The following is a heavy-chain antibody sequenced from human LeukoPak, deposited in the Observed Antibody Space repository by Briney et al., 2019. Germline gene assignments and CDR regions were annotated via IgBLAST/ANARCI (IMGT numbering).Heavy chain of an antibody. D-gene: IGHD2-2*01. CDR2: ISSSGSTI. V-gene: IGHV3-48*03. CDR1: GFTFSSYE. CDR3: AREYSSTVVAFDI. J-gene: IGHJ3*02. Sequence: GGSLRLSCAASGFTFSSYEMNWVRQAPGKGLEWVSYISSSGSTIYYADSVKGRFTISRDNAKNSLYLQMNSLRAKDTAVYYCAREYSSTVVAFDIWGQGTMVTVSS.